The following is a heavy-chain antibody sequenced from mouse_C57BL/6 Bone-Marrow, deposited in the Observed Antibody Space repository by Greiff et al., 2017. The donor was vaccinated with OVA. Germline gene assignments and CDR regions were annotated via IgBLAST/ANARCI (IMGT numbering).Heavy chain of an antibody. CDR1: GYTFTSYG. CDR2: IYPRSGNT. D-gene: IGHD4-1*01. CDR3: ARCRANWDFDY. Sequence: VQLVESGAELARPGASVKLSCKASGYTFTSYGISWVKQRTGQGLEWIGEIYPRSGNTYYNEKFKGKATLTADKSSSTAYMELRSLTSEDSAVYFCARCRANWDFDYWGQGTTLTVSS. J-gene: IGHJ2*01. V-gene: IGHV1-81*01.